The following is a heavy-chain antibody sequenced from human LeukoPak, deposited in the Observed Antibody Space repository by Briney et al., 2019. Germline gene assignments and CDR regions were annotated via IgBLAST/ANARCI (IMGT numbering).Heavy chain of an antibody. CDR2: ISYDGSDR. Sequence: PGGSLRLSCAASGFTFSSYGMHWVRQIPGKGLEWVAVISYDGSDRDYADSVKGRFTISRDNSKNTLYLQMNSLRAEDTAVYHCTRYLGRSEDYWGQGTLVTVSS. V-gene: IGHV3-30*19. CDR1: GFTFSSYG. J-gene: IGHJ4*02. CDR3: TRYLGRSEDY. D-gene: IGHD1-26*01.